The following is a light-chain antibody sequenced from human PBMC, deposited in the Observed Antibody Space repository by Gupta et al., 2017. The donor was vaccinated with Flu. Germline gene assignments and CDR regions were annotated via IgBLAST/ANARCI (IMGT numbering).Light chain of an antibody. J-gene: IGKJ2*03. Sequence: DIQMTQSPSSLPASVGDRVTITCQASQDISNYLNWYQQKPGKAPTLLIYDASNLETGVPSRFSGSGSGTDFTFTISSLQPEDIATYYCQQYDNLPPYSFGQGTKLEIK. CDR2: DAS. CDR1: QDISNY. V-gene: IGKV1-33*01. CDR3: QQYDNLPPYS.